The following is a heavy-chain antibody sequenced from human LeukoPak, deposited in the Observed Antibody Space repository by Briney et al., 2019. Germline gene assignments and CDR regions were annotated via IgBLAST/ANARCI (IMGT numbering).Heavy chain of an antibody. J-gene: IGHJ4*02. CDR1: GGSISSYY. Sequence: SETLSLTCTVSGGSISSYYWSWIRQPPGKGLQWIGYIHYSGSTNYNPSLKSRVTISVNMSKNQFSLRLSSVTAADTAVYYCARNLIPEQLVLNFWGQGTLVTVSS. CDR3: ARNLIPEQLVLNF. V-gene: IGHV4-59*01. D-gene: IGHD6-13*01. CDR2: IHYSGST.